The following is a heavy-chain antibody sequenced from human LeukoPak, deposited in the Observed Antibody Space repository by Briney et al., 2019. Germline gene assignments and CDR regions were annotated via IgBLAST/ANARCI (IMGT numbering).Heavy chain of an antibody. CDR3: AKGDYVNALGYFDY. Sequence: GGSLRLSCAASGFTFSRYAMSWVRQAPGEGLEWVSAISGSGGSTYYADSVKGRFTISRDNSKNTLYLQMNSLRAEDTAVYYCAKGDYVNALGYFDYWGQGTLVTVSS. V-gene: IGHV3-23*01. CDR2: ISGSGGST. J-gene: IGHJ4*02. CDR1: GFTFSRYA. D-gene: IGHD4-17*01.